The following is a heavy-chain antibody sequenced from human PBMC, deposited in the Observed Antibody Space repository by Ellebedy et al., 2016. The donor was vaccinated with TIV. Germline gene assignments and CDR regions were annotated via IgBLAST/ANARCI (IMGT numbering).Heavy chain of an antibody. CDR1: GFTVSSNY. CDR3: ARELVDSSGYYQYNWFDP. J-gene: IGHJ5*02. V-gene: IGHV3-53*01. D-gene: IGHD3-22*01. CDR2: IYSGGST. Sequence: PGESLKISCAASGFTVSSNYMSWVRQAPGKGLEWVSVIYSGGSTYYADSVKGRFTISRDNSKNTLYLQMNSLRAEDTAVYYCARELVDSSGYYQYNWFDPWGQGTLVTVSS.